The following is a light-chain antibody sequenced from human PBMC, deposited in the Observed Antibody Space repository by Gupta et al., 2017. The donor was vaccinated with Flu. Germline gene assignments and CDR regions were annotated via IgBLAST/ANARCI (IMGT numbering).Light chain of an antibody. CDR1: QSVSSTS. J-gene: IGKJ5*01. CDR3: QLYGRSGIT. V-gene: IGKV3-20*01. CDR2: GAS. Sequence: DIVLTQSPGTLSLSPGERATLSCRASQSVSSTSLSWYQQKPGQAPRLVIFGASSRPTGIPDRFSGSESGTDFTLTISRLEPEDFAVYYCQLYGRSGITFGQGTRLELK.